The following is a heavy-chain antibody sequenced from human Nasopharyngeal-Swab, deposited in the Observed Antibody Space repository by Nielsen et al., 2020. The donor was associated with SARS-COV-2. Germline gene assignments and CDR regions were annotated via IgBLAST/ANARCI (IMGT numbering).Heavy chain of an antibody. D-gene: IGHD1-1*01. Sequence: SETLSLTCSVSGGSLTSFFWSWIRQPPGKELEWLGYIYYNGRTTYNPSLKSRVTISVDTSNNQFSLKVASVTTADTAVYYCARAIEAYGPGDVANEDFWGRGTLVT. V-gene: IGHV4-59*01. CDR1: GGSLTSFF. J-gene: IGHJ4*02. CDR3: ARAIEAYGPGDVANEDF. CDR2: IYYNGRT.